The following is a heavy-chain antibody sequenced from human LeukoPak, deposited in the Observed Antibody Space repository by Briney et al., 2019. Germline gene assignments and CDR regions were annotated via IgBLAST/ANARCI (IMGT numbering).Heavy chain of an antibody. CDR2: IHHSGST. Sequence: SETLSLTCAVYGVSFSGFYWSWIRQPPGKGLEWIGEIHHSGSTNYNPSLKSRVTISVDTSKNQFSLKLSSVTAADTAVYYCARRGAGTVDFDYWGQGTLVTVSS. V-gene: IGHV4-34*01. CDR3: ARRGAGTVDFDY. D-gene: IGHD6-19*01. J-gene: IGHJ4*02. CDR1: GVSFSGFY.